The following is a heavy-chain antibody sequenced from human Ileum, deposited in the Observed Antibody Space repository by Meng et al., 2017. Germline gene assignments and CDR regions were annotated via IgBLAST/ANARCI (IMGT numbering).Heavy chain of an antibody. CDR2: ISSSSSTI. D-gene: IGHD4-17*01. J-gene: IGHJ3*02. V-gene: IGHV3-11*04. CDR1: GFTFSGYY. Sequence: GGSLRLSCAASGFTFSGYYMSWIRQAPGKGLEWISYISSSSSTIYFADSVKGRFTISRDNAKNSLYLQMNSLRAEDTAVYYCARGRDYGDKKGHLAFDIWGQGTMVTVSS. CDR3: ARGRDYGDKKGHLAFDI.